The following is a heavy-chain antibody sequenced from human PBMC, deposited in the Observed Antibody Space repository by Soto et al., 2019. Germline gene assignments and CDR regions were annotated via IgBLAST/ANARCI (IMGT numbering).Heavy chain of an antibody. Sequence: SETLSLTCAVSGGSISSGGYSWSWIRQPPGKGLEWIGYIYHSGSTYYNPSLKSRVTISVDRSKNQFPLRLSSVTAAGTAVYYCARDLYYYDSSGYYWIDRFDPWGQGTLVTVSS. D-gene: IGHD3-22*01. CDR1: GGSISSGGYS. CDR2: IYHSGST. J-gene: IGHJ5*02. V-gene: IGHV4-30-2*01. CDR3: ARDLYYYDSSGYYWIDRFDP.